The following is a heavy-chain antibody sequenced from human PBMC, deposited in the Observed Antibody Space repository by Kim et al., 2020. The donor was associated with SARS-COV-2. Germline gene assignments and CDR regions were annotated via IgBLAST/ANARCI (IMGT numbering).Heavy chain of an antibody. D-gene: IGHD3-9*01. CDR2: IRSKTYSYAT. Sequence: GGSLRLSCAASGFTISDSTMHWVRQASGKGLEWVGRIRSKTYSYATAYAASVKGRFTISRDDSKNTAYLQMDSLKTEDTAVYYCARYFRQSGKFYYMDVWGKGTTVTVS. V-gene: IGHV3-73*01. CDR3: ARYFRQSGKFYYMDV. J-gene: IGHJ6*03. CDR1: GFTISDST.